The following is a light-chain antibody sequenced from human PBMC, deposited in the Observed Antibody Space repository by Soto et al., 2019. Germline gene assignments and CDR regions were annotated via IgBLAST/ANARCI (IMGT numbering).Light chain of an antibody. V-gene: IGLV2-11*01. J-gene: IGLJ3*02. CDR1: GSDVGDSSH. CDR2: EVS. Sequence: QSALTQPRSVSGSPGQSVTISCTATGSDVGDSSHVSWYQLHPGKAPKLMIYEVSNRPSGVSHRFSGSKSGNMASLTISGLQAEDEADYYCVSYASSTTLGVFGGGTKLTVL. CDR3: VSYASSTTLGV.